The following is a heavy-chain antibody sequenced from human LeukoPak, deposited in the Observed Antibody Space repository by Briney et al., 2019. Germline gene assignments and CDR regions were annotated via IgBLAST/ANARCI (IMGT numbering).Heavy chain of an antibody. CDR1: GFTFGDYA. D-gene: IGHD5-12*01. CDR3: TRAPGEYGGYGRAYYFDY. J-gene: IGHJ4*02. V-gene: IGHV3-49*04. Sequence: GGSLRLSCTASGFTFGDYAMSWVRQAPGKGLESVGFIRSKTYGGTTEYAASVKGRFTISRDDSKSIAYLQMNSLKTEDTAVYYCTRAPGEYGGYGRAYYFDYWGQGTLVTVSS. CDR2: IRSKTYGGTT.